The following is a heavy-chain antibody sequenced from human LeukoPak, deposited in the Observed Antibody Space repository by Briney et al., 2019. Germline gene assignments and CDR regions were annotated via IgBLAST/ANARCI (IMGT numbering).Heavy chain of an antibody. CDR1: GGSFSGYY. Sequence: SETLSLTCAVYGGSFSGYYWSWIRQPPGKGLEWIGEINHSGSTNYSPSLKSRVTISVDTSKNQFSLKLSSVTAADTAVYYCARAGDSSGYCDSWGQGTLVPVSS. J-gene: IGHJ4*02. CDR3: ARAGDSSGYCDS. D-gene: IGHD3-22*01. CDR2: INHSGST. V-gene: IGHV4-34*01.